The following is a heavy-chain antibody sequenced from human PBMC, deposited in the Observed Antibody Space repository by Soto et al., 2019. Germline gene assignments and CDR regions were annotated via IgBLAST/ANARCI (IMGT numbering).Heavy chain of an antibody. CDR1: GFTFSSYA. Sequence: GGSLRLSCGASGFTFSSYAMSWVRQAPGKGLEWVSAISGSGGSTYYADSVKGRFTISRDNSKNTLYLQMNSLSAEDTAVYYCAKAQGDLAATNYWGPGTLVTVSS. CDR3: AKAQGDLAATNY. V-gene: IGHV3-23*01. J-gene: IGHJ4*02. CDR2: ISGSGGST. D-gene: IGHD5-12*01.